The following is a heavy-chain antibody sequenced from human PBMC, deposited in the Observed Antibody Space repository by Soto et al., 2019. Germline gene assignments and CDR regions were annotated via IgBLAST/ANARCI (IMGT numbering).Heavy chain of an antibody. CDR1: GYTFTSYA. D-gene: IGHD6-13*01. V-gene: IGHV1-3*01. CDR3: AGGNVAAAGDDAFDI. CDR2: INAGNGNT. Sequence: ASVKVSCKASGYTFTSYAMHWVRQAPGQRLEWMGWINAGNGNTKYSQKFQGRVTITRDTSANTAYVELSSLRSEDTAVYYCAGGNVAAAGDDAFDIWGQGTMVTVSS. J-gene: IGHJ3*02.